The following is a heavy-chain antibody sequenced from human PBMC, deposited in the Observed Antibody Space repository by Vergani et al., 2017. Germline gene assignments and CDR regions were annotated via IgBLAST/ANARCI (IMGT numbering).Heavy chain of an antibody. CDR1: GGSISSSSYY. D-gene: IGHD3-22*01. CDR2: IYYSGST. CDR3: ARDGSLSSGXYFY. J-gene: IGHJ4*02. Sequence: QLQLQESGPGLVKPSETLSLTCTVSGGSISSSSYYWGWIRQPPGKGLEWIGSIYYSGSTYYNPSLKSRVTISVDTSKNQFSLKLSSVTAADTAVYYCARDGSLSSGXYFYWGQGTLVTVSS. V-gene: IGHV4-39*07.